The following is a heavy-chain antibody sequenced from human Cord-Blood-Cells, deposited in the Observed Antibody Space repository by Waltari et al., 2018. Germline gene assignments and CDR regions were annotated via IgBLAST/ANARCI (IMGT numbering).Heavy chain of an antibody. CDR2: IYSCGST. J-gene: IGHJ4*02. V-gene: IGHV3-53*01. Sequence: EVQLVESGGGLIQPGGSLRLSCAASGFTVSSNYMSWVRQAPGKGRELGSFIYSCGSTYYADSVKGRFTITRDNSKNTLYLQMNSLRAEDTAVYYCARGGFSSSSSDYFDYWGQGTLVTVSS. D-gene: IGHD6-6*01. CDR3: ARGGFSSSSSDYFDY. CDR1: GFTVSSNY.